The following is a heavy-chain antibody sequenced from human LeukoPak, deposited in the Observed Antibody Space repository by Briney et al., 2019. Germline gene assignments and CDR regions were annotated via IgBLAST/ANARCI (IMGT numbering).Heavy chain of an antibody. CDR2: IKQDGSEE. CDR1: GFTFSSYS. Sequence: PGGSLRLSCAASGFTFSSYSMNWVRQAPGKGLEWVANIKQDGSEEHYVDSVKGRFTISRDNAKNSLYLQMNSLRAEDTAVYYCARDTPGEESHWGQGTLVTVPS. CDR3: ARDTPGEESH. D-gene: IGHD2-2*01. J-gene: IGHJ4*02. V-gene: IGHV3-7*01.